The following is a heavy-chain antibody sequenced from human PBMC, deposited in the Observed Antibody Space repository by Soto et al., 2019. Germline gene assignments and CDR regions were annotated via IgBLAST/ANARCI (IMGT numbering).Heavy chain of an antibody. D-gene: IGHD6-13*01. J-gene: IGHJ4*02. CDR1: GFTFSSYA. Sequence: QVQLVESGGGVVQPGRSLRLSCAASGFTFSSYAMHWVRQAPGKGLEWVAVISYDGSNKYYADSVKGRFTISRDNSKNTLYLQMNSLRAEDTAVYYCARDGTAGIVAYSSSYLPYYFDYWGQGTLVTVSS. CDR2: ISYDGSNK. V-gene: IGHV3-30-3*01. CDR3: ARDGTAGIVAYSSSYLPYYFDY.